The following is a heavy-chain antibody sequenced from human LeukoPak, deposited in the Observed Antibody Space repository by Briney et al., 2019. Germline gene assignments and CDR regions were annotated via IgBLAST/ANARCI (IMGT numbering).Heavy chain of an antibody. J-gene: IGHJ6*03. V-gene: IGHV3-30*02. CDR3: ATVASGGHYHYMDV. Sequence: PGGSLRLSCAASGFTFSSYGMHWVRQAPGKGLEWVAFIRYDGSNKYYADSVKGRFTFSRDNSKNTLYLQMNSLRAEDTAVYYCATVASGGHYHYMDVWGRGTTVTVSS. CDR1: GFTFSSYG. D-gene: IGHD3-10*01. CDR2: IRYDGSNK.